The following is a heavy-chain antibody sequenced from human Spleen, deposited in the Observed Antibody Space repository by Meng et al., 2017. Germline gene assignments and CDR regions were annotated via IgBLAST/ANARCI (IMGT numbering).Heavy chain of an antibody. Sequence: QVRRPESVHCVVKPSEPLSRTCVVSGGSFSDYYWSWIRQPPGKGLEWIGEINHSGSTNYNPSLESRATISVDTSQNNLSLKLSSVTAADTAVYYCASSWYGAFDYWGQGTLVTVSS. CDR1: GGSFSDYY. V-gene: IGHV4-34*10. CDR2: INHSGST. J-gene: IGHJ4*02. CDR3: ASSWYGAFDY. D-gene: IGHD6-13*01.